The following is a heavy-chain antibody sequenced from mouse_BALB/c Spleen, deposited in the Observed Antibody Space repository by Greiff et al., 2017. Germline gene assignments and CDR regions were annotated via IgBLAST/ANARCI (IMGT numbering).Heavy chain of an antibody. CDR2: IRNKANGYTT. V-gene: IGHV7-3*02. CDR3: ARENVDDYYVEYYFDY. D-gene: IGHD2-3*01. Sequence: EVKVVESGGGLVQPGGSLRLSCATSGFTFTDYYMSWVRQPPGKALEWLGFIRNKANGYTTEYSASVKGRFTISRDNSQSILYLQMNTLRAEDSATYYCARENVDDYYVEYYFDYWGQGTTLTVSS. CDR1: GFTFTDYY. J-gene: IGHJ2*01.